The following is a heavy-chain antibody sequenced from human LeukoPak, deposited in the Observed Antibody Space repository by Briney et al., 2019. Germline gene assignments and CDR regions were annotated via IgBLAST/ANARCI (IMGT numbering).Heavy chain of an antibody. V-gene: IGHV4-34*01. CDR1: GGSFSGYY. D-gene: IGHD3-22*01. Sequence: SETLSLTCAVYGGSFSGYYWSWIRQPPGKGLEWLGEINHSGSTNYNPSLKSRVTISVDTSKNQFSLKLSSVTAADTAVYYCARGRAGYDSSGYPRRYYYYMDVWGKGTTVTVSS. CDR2: INHSGST. J-gene: IGHJ6*03. CDR3: ARGRAGYDSSGYPRRYYYYMDV.